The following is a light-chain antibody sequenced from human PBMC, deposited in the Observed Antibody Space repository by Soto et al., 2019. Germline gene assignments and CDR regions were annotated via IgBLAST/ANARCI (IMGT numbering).Light chain of an antibody. CDR3: SCFTSSSTLPYV. J-gene: IGLJ1*01. CDR1: SSDVGGYEY. V-gene: IGLV2-14*01. CDR2: AVS. Sequence: QSVLTQPASVSGSPGQSITISCTGTSSDVGGYEYVSWYQQHPGKAPKLMIYAVSNRPSGVSTRFSGSKSGNTASLTTSGLQADDEADYYCSCFTSSSTLPYVFGTGTKATVL.